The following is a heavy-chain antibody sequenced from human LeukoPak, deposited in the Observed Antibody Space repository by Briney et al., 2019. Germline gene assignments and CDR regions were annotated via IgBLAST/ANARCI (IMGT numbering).Heavy chain of an antibody. CDR2: ISYSGST. CDR3: ARVGRGDYVWGSYSFDY. Sequence: SETLSLTCTVSGDSFNSYRWSWIRQPPGKGLEWIGYISYSGSTNCNPSLKSRVTISLDTSKNQFSLKLSSVTASDTAVYYCARVGRGDYVWGSYSFDYWGQGTLVTVSS. CDR1: GDSFNSYR. D-gene: IGHD3-16*01. J-gene: IGHJ4*02. V-gene: IGHV4-59*01.